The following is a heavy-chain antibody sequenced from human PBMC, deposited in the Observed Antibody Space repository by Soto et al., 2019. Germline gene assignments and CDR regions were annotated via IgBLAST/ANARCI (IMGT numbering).Heavy chain of an antibody. CDR2: VSNEGSK. CDR3: TATPRNGMGV. J-gene: IGHJ6*02. D-gene: IGHD5-18*01. V-gene: IGHV3-23*01. Sequence: EVQLLESGGGLVQPGGSLRLSCAASGFTFSHYAMTWVRQAPGKGLEWVSRVSNEGSKEYADFVKGRFTLSKDNAKNTLYLEMDSLSVEDTALYYCTATPRNGMGVWGQGTKVTVAS. CDR1: GFTFSHYA.